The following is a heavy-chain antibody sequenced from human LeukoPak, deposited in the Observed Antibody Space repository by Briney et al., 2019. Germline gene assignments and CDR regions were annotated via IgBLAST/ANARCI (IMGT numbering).Heavy chain of an antibody. CDR3: ARDPDISTNWFDP. CDR2: ISTYNGNT. V-gene: IGHV1-18*01. Sequence: ASVKVSCKASGYTLISYGISWVRQAPGQGLEWMGWISTYNGNTNYAQKFQGRVTMTTDTSTSTAYMELRSLRSDDTAVYYCARDPDISTNWFDPWGQGTLVTVSS. J-gene: IGHJ5*02. D-gene: IGHD3-9*01. CDR1: GYTLISYG.